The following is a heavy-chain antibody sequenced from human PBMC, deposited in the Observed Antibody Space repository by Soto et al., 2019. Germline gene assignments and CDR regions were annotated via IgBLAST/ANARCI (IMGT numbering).Heavy chain of an antibody. CDR2: ISAYNGNT. D-gene: IGHD3-10*01. V-gene: IGHV1-18*04. CDR3: AWAYYYGSGSYSKDFDY. CDR1: GYTFTSYG. J-gene: IGHJ4*02. Sequence: APVKVSCKASGYTFTSYGISWVRQAPGQGLEWMGWISAYNGNTSYAQKLQGRVTMTTDTSTSTAYMELRSLRSDDTAVYYCAWAYYYGSGSYSKDFDYWGQGTLVTVSS.